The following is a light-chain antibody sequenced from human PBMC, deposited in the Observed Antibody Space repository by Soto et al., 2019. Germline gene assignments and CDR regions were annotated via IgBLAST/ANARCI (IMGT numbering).Light chain of an antibody. V-gene: IGKV2-28*01. CDR3: MQGLHSPPT. Sequence: DIVMTQSPLSLPVTPGEPASISCRSSQSLLHSNGYNYLDWYLQKPGQSPQLLIYWGSNRASGVPERFSGSGSGTDFTLKINRVEAEDVGVYFCMQGLHSPPTFGQGTKVEIK. CDR2: WGS. CDR1: QSLLHSNGYNY. J-gene: IGKJ1*01.